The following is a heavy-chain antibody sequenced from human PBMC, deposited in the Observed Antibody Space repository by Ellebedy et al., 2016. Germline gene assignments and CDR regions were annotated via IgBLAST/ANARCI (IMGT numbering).Heavy chain of an antibody. V-gene: IGHV3-64*01. Sequence: GGSLRLSXAASGFTFSSYAMHWVRQAPGKGLEYVSAISSNGGSTYYANSVKGRFTISRDNSKNTLYLQMGSLRAEDMAVYYCARCSRERNSSGWSLYYFDYWGQGTLVTVSS. CDR2: ISSNGGST. J-gene: IGHJ4*02. CDR3: ARCSRERNSSGWSLYYFDY. D-gene: IGHD6-19*01. CDR1: GFTFSSYA.